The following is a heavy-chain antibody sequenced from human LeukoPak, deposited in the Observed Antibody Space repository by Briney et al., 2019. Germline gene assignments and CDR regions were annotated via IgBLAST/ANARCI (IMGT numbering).Heavy chain of an antibody. V-gene: IGHV3-33*01. CDR2: IWDDGSNK. CDR1: GFTFSSYG. CDR3: ARDPYYDSSGYYLVGEAFDI. D-gene: IGHD3-22*01. J-gene: IGHJ3*02. Sequence: GGSLRLSCAASGFTFSSYGMHWVRQAPGKGLEGVAVIWDDGSNKYYADSVKGLFTISRDNSKKTPYLQMNSLRAEDTAVYYCARDPYYDSSGYYLVGEAFDIWGQGTMVTVSS.